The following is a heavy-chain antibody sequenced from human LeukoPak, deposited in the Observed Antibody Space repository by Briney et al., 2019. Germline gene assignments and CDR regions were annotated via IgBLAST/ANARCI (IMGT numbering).Heavy chain of an antibody. J-gene: IGHJ4*02. V-gene: IGHV1-2*02. CDR2: LNPNSGGA. Sequence: ASVKVSCKASGYTFTGYYMHWVRQAPGQRLEWMGWLNPNSGGANYAQKFQGRVTMTRDTSISTAYMELSRLRSDDTAVYYCARDSGSYQLPLFDYWCQGTLVTVSS. CDR3: ARDSGSYQLPLFDY. CDR1: GYTFTGYY. D-gene: IGHD1-26*01.